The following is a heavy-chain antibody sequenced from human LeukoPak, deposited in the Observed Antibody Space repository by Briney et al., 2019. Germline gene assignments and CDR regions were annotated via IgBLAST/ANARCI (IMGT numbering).Heavy chain of an antibody. J-gene: IGHJ4*02. Sequence: PGGSLRLSCAASGFTVSNNYMNGLRRAPGKGLEWVSLIYGGGSTKYTDSVKGRFTISRDTPNTILYLQMNSLRVEDPSVYYCAKGSRPGSSCYPNLDSWGQGTLDTVSA. CDR1: GFTVSNNY. CDR2: IYGGGST. D-gene: IGHD3-22*01. CDR3: AKGSRPGSSCYPNLDS. V-gene: IGHV3-53*01.